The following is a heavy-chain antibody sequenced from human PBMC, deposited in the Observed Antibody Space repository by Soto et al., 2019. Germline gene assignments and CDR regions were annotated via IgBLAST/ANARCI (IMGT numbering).Heavy chain of an antibody. CDR2: IYPGASDT. CDR1: GYRFSSYW. V-gene: IGHV5-51*01. CDR3: ARQGSNGAYYYYGMDV. D-gene: IGHD2-8*01. Sequence: GESLKISCQGSGYRFSSYWIAWVRQMPGKGLEWMGIIYPGASDTIYSPSFRGQFTFSVDKSTSTAYLQWSSLKASDTAMYYCARQGSNGAYYYYGMDVWGQGTTVTVSS. J-gene: IGHJ6*02.